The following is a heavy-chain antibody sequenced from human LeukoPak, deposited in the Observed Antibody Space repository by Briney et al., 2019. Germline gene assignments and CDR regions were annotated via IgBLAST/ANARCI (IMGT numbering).Heavy chain of an antibody. D-gene: IGHD3-10*02. J-gene: IGHJ4*02. CDR3: ARDSSYYV. Sequence: GGSLRLSCAASGFTFSSYAMHWVRQAPGKGLEWVAVISYDGSNKYYADSVKGRFTISRDNSKNTLYLQMNSLRAEDTAVYYCARDSSYYVWGQGTLVTVSS. V-gene: IGHV3-30-3*01. CDR2: ISYDGSNK. CDR1: GFTFSSYA.